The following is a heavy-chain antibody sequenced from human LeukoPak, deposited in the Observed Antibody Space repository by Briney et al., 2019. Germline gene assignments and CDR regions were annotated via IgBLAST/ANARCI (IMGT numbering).Heavy chain of an antibody. V-gene: IGHV3-23*01. Sequence: PGGSLRLSCAASGFTFSSYAMSWVRQAPGKGLEWVSAISGSGGSTYYAASVKGRFTISRDNSKNTLYLQMNSLRAEDTAVYYCAKAPSFYSSGWYYFDYWGQGTLVTVSS. CDR2: ISGSGGST. J-gene: IGHJ4*02. CDR1: GFTFSSYA. D-gene: IGHD6-19*01. CDR3: AKAPSFYSSGWYYFDY.